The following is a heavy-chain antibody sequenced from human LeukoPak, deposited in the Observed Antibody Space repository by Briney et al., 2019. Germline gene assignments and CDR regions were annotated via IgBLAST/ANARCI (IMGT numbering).Heavy chain of an antibody. J-gene: IGHJ4*02. CDR2: ISSSGSSSGRII. V-gene: IGHV3-48*03. Sequence: PGGSLRLSCAASGFTFSSYEMNWVRQAPGKGLEGVSYISSSGSSSGRIIDYADSVMGRFTISRDNAKNSLYLQMNSLRAEDTAVYYCAKDRGGWSYGGFDYWGQGILVTVSS. CDR1: GFTFSSYE. D-gene: IGHD1-26*01. CDR3: AKDRGGWSYGGFDY.